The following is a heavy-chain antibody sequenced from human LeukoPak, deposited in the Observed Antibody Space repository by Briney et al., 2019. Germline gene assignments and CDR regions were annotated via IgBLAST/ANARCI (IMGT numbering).Heavy chain of an antibody. D-gene: IGHD3-16*02. Sequence: ASVKVSCKASGGTFSSYAISWVRQAPGQGLEWMGWINTNTGDPTYAQDFTGRFVFSVDTSVSTAYYCARAYQPLGGLSFPDSWGQGTLVTVSS. CDR3: S. V-gene: IGHV7-4-1*01. J-gene: IGHJ5*01. CDR1: GGTFSSYA. CDR2: INTNTGDP.